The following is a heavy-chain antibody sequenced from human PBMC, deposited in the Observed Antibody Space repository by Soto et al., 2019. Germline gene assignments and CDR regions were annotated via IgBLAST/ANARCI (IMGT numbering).Heavy chain of an antibody. CDR3: ARELSGYYGSGSYYPN. J-gene: IGHJ4*02. CDR1: GYTFTSYA. D-gene: IGHD3-10*01. CDR2: INAGNGNT. Sequence: QVQLVQSGAEVKKPGASVKVSCKASGYTFTSYAMHWVRQAPGQRLEWMGWINAGNGNTKYSQKFQGRVTITRDTSASTAYMELSSLRSEDTAVYYCARELSGYYGSGSYYPNWGQGTLVTVSP. V-gene: IGHV1-3*01.